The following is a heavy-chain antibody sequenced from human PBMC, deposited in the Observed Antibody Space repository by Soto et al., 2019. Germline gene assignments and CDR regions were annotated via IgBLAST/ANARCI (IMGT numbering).Heavy chain of an antibody. CDR1: GFTFSSYA. Sequence: GGSLRLSCAASGFTFSSYAMHWVRQAPGKGLEWVAVISYDGSNKYYADSVKGRFTISRDNSKNTLYLQMNSLRAEDTAVYYCARVQTAVWFGELFYFDYWGQGTLVTVSS. CDR3: ARVQTAVWFGELFYFDY. D-gene: IGHD3-10*01. V-gene: IGHV3-30-3*01. J-gene: IGHJ4*02. CDR2: ISYDGSNK.